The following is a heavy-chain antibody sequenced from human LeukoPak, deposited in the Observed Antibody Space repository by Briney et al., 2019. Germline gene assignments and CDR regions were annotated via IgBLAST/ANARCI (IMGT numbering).Heavy chain of an antibody. Sequence: ASVKVSCKASGYTFSDYYMHWVRQAPGQGLEWMGRINPNSGGTNYAQKFQGRVTMTRDTSISTAYMELSRLRSDDTAVYYCARAGYCSGGSCYLFVDYWGQGTLVTVSS. D-gene: IGHD2-15*01. CDR1: GYTFSDYY. J-gene: IGHJ4*02. CDR3: ARAGYCSGGSCYLFVDY. CDR2: INPNSGGT. V-gene: IGHV1-2*06.